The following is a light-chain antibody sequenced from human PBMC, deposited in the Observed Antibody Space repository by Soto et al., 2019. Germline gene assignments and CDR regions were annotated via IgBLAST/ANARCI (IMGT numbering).Light chain of an antibody. V-gene: IGLV1-36*01. CDR3: AAWDDSLGGVI. J-gene: IGLJ2*01. Sequence: QSVLTQPPSVSEAPRQRVIISCSGSTSNTGNNAVSWYQQLPGKAPKLLIYFDDLLPSGVSDRFSGSKSGTSASLAISGLQSEDEAEYYCAAWDDSLGGVIFGGGTKLTVL. CDR1: TSNTGNNA. CDR2: FDD.